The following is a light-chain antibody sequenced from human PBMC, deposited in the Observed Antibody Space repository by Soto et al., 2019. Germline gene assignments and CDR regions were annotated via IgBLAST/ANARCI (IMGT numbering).Light chain of an antibody. V-gene: IGKV3-20*01. CDR2: GAS. CDR3: HQYGGSPGT. CDR1: QSISSNY. Sequence: ENWFTPAPGTMSFSPGRRATPAFSASQSISSNYLAWYQQKPGHAPRLLIYGASSRAAGVPGRISGSGSGTDFTLTISRLEPEEFALYYCHQYGGSPGTLGQGTKV. J-gene: IGKJ1*01.